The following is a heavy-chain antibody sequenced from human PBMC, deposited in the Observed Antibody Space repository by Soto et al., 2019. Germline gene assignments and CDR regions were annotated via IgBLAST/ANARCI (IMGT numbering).Heavy chain of an antibody. Sequence: ASVKVSFKTSGYTFTRYYIHWVRQAPGQGLEWMGWINANSGDTKYAQRFQGRVTMTKDTSITTVYMELTRLRSDDTAVYYCARQLAYCGGDCYTEPVDYWGQGTLVTVLL. J-gene: IGHJ4*02. CDR1: GYTFTRYY. D-gene: IGHD2-21*02. CDR3: ARQLAYCGGDCYTEPVDY. CDR2: INANSGDT. V-gene: IGHV1-2*02.